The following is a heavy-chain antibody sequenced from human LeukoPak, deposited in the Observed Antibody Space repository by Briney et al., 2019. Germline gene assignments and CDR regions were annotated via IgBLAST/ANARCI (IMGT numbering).Heavy chain of an antibody. J-gene: IGHJ4*02. Sequence: SGTLSLTCAVSGGSISSSNWWSWVRQPPGKGLEWIGEIYHSGSTNYNPSLKSRVTISVDTSKNQFSLKLSSVTAADTAVYYCARHLTTYYYDSSGYYRPIRSPPDYWGQGTLVTVSS. D-gene: IGHD3-22*01. CDR1: GGSISSSNW. CDR2: IYHSGST. CDR3: ARHLTTYYYDSSGYYRPIRSPPDY. V-gene: IGHV4-4*02.